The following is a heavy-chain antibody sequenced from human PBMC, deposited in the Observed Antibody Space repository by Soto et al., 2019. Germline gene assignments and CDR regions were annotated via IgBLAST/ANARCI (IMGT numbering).Heavy chain of an antibody. CDR3: ASYGSGSYYNGYYFDY. D-gene: IGHD3-10*01. Sequence: PSETLSLTCAVYGGSFSAYYWTWIRQSPGKGLEWIGEIHHSGGPKYNPSLKSRVTISADTSKNQFSLELGSVTAADTAVYYCASYGSGSYYNGYYFDYWGQGTLVTVSS. CDR1: GGSFSAYY. J-gene: IGHJ4*02. CDR2: IHHSGGP. V-gene: IGHV4-34*01.